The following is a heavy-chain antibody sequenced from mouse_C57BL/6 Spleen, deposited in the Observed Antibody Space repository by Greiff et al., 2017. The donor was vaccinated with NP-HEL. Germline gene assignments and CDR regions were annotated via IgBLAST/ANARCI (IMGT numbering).Heavy chain of an antibody. V-gene: IGHV14-2*01. CDR2: IDPEDGET. CDR3: ARVEAITTVVADYFDY. J-gene: IGHJ2*01. Sequence: VTLKVSGAELVKPGASVKLSCTASGFNIKDYYMHWVKQRTEQGLEWIGRIDPEDGETKYAPKFQGKATITADTSSNTAYLQLSSLTSEDTAVYYCARVEAITTVVADYFDYWGQGTTLTVSS. CDR1: GFNIKDYY. D-gene: IGHD1-1*01.